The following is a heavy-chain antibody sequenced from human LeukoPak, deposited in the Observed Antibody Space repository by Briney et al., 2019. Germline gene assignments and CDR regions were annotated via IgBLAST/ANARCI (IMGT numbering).Heavy chain of an antibody. CDR1: GYSFTSHW. CDR2: IFPGDSDT. J-gene: IGHJ4*02. Sequence: GESLKISCKGSGYSFTSHWIGWVRQMPGKGLEWMGIIFPGDSDTRYSPSFQGQVTISADKSINTAYLQWSSLKASDTAMYYCARGGAGAATWLDYWGQGTLVTVSS. D-gene: IGHD6-19*01. CDR3: ARGGAGAATWLDY. V-gene: IGHV5-51*01.